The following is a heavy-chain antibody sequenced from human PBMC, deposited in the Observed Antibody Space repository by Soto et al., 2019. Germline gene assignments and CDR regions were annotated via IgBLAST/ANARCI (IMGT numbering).Heavy chain of an antibody. Sequence: QVQLVQSGAEVKRPGASVKVFCKASGYTFTTHTMHWVRQAPGQGREWMGWMNGGNGNTKYSQKFQGRVTFTRDTFASTAYMELSSLRSEDTAVYYCTRLETDYWGQGTLVTVSS. CDR2: MNGGNGNT. V-gene: IGHV1-3*01. CDR3: TRLETDY. CDR1: GYTFTTHT. J-gene: IGHJ4*02.